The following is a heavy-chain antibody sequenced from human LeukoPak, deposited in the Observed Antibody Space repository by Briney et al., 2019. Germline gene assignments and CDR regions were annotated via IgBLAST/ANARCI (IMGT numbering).Heavy chain of an antibody. CDR2: INPSGGST. J-gene: IGHJ4*02. V-gene: IGHV1-46*01. CDR1: GYTFTSYY. Sequence: ASVKVSCKASGYTFTSYYMHWVRQAPGQGLEWMGIINPSGGSTSYAQKFQGRVTMTRDTSTSTVYMELSSLRSEDTAVYYCARDSVAAYCGGDCYSLDYWGQGTLVTVSS. D-gene: IGHD2-21*02. CDR3: ARDSVAAYCGGDCYSLDY.